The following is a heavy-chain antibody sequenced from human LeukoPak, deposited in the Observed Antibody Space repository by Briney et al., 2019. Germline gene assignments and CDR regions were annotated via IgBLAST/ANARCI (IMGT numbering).Heavy chain of an antibody. CDR2: INPNSGGT. V-gene: IGHV1-2*02. J-gene: IGHJ3*02. CDR3: AGIKQGYCSGGSCHDDAFDI. Sequence: GASVKVSCKASGYTFTGYYMHWVRQAPGQGLEWMGWINPNSGGTNYAQKFQGRVTMTRDTSISTAYMELSRLRSDDTAVYYCAGIKQGYCSGGSCHDDAFDIWGQGTMVTVSS. D-gene: IGHD2-15*01. CDR1: GYTFTGYY.